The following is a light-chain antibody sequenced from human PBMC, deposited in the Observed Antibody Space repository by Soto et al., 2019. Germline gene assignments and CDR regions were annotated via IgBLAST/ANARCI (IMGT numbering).Light chain of an antibody. V-gene: IGKV1-33*01. CDR2: DAS. CDR3: QQYDNLPIT. Sequence: TQSPSSLSASLGDRVTITCQASQDISNYLNWYQQKPGKAPKLLIYDASNLETGVPSRFSGSGSGTDFTFTISSLQPEDIATYYCQQYDNLPITFGQGTRLEIK. J-gene: IGKJ5*01. CDR1: QDISNY.